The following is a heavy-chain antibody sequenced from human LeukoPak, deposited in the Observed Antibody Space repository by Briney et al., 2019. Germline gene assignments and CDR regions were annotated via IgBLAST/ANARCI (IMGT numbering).Heavy chain of an antibody. D-gene: IGHD3-3*01. CDR1: GGTFSSYA. CDR3: ARASDYDFWRGYWY. Sequence: GASVKVSCKASGGTFSSYAISWVRQAPGQGLEWMGGFIPIFGTANYAQKFQGRVTIITDESTSTAYMELNSLRFEDTAVYYCARASDYDFWRGYWYWGQGTLVTVSS. CDR2: FIPIFGTA. V-gene: IGHV1-69*05. J-gene: IGHJ4*02.